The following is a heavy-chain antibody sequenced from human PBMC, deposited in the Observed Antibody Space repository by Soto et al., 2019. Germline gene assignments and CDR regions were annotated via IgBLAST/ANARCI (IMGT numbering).Heavy chain of an antibody. CDR1: GGTFSSYA. D-gene: IGHD3-22*01. CDR3: ARVNDSSGYLYYYYGMDV. CDR2: IIPILGTA. Sequence: SVKVSCKASGGTFSSYAISCVRQAPGQGLEWMGGIIPILGTANYAQKFQGRVTITADKSTSTAYMELSSLRSEDTAVYYCARVNDSSGYLYYYYGMDVWGQGTTVTVSS. J-gene: IGHJ6*02. V-gene: IGHV1-69*10.